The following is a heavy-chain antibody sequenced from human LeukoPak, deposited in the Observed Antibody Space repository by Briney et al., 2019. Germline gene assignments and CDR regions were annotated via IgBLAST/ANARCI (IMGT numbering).Heavy chain of an antibody. V-gene: IGHV3-74*01. Sequence: GGSLRLSCAASEFTFSAYWMHWVRQAPGKGLVWVSRIRGDGSMTNYADSVKGRFTISRENAKNSLYLQMDSLTAGDTAMYYCAKASGYSFGYTFDYWGQGTLVTVSS. CDR1: EFTFSAYW. D-gene: IGHD5-18*01. CDR2: IRGDGSMT. J-gene: IGHJ4*02. CDR3: AKASGYSFGYTFDY.